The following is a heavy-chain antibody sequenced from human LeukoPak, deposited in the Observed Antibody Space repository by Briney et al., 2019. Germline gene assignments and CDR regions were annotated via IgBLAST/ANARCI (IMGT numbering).Heavy chain of an antibody. V-gene: IGHV1-46*01. CDR1: GYTFTSYY. CDR2: INPSGGST. CDR3: ARDSVTGTTEYYYYYMDV. D-gene: IGHD1-7*01. J-gene: IGHJ6*03. Sequence: ASVKVSCKASGYTFTSYYMHWVRQAPGQGLEWMGMINPSGGSTSYAQKFQGRVTMTRDMSTSTVYMELSSLRSEDTAVYYCARDSVTGTTEYYYYYMDVWGKGTTVTVSS.